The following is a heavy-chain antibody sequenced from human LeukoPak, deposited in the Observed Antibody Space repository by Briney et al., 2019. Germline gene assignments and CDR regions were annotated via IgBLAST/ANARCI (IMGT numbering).Heavy chain of an antibody. CDR2: IYTSGST. Sequence: SQTLSLTCTVSGGSISSGSYYWIWLRPPAGKGLEWIGRIYTSGSTNYNPSHKSRVTISVDTSKNQFSLKLSSVTAADPAVYYCARALPDWFDPWGQGTLVTVPS. V-gene: IGHV4-61*02. J-gene: IGHJ5*02. CDR3: ARALPDWFDP. CDR1: GGSISSGSYY.